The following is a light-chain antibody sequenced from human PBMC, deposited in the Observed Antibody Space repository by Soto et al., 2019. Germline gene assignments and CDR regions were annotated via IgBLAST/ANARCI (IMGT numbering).Light chain of an antibody. CDR1: SSNIGAGYD. V-gene: IGLV1-40*01. CDR3: QSYDSSLSGYVV. J-gene: IGLJ2*01. Sequence: QPVLTQPPSVSGAPGQRVTISCTGSSSNIGAGYDVHWYQQLPGTAPKLRIYVNSNRPSGVPDRFSGSKSGTSASLAITGLQAEDEADYYCQSYDSSLSGYVVFGGGTKVTVL. CDR2: VNS.